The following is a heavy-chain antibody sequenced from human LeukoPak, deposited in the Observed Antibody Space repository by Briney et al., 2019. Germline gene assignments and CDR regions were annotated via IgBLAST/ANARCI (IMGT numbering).Heavy chain of an antibody. CDR1: GDSISSNFYY. CDR3: ARGQMGWTGYGSGSYWVNY. J-gene: IGHJ4*02. V-gene: IGHV4-61*01. D-gene: IGHD3-10*01. CDR2: IYYSGST. Sequence: SETLSLTCTVSGDSISSNFYYWSWIRQPPGKGLEWIGYIYYSGSTNYNPSLKSRVTISVDTSKNQFSLKLSSVTAADTAVYYCARGQMGWTGYGSGSYWVNYWGQGTLVTVSS.